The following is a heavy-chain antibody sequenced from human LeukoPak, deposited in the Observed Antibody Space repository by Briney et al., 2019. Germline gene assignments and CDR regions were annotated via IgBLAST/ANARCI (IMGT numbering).Heavy chain of an antibody. J-gene: IGHJ4*02. CDR3: ATGLWFGELDTFDY. V-gene: IGHV1-24*01. CDR1: GYTLTELS. CDR2: FDPEDGET. Sequence: GASVKVSCKVSGYTLTELSMHWVRQAPGKGLEWMGGFDPEDGETIYAQKFQGRVTMTEDTPTDTAYMELSSLRSEDTAVYYCATGLWFGELDTFDYWGQGTLVTVSS. D-gene: IGHD3-10*01.